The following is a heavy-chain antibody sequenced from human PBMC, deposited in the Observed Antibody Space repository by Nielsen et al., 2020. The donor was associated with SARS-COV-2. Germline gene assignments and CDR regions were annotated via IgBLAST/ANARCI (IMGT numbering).Heavy chain of an antibody. Sequence: GESLKISCAASGFTFGSYAMSWVRQAPGKGLELVSSISGSGGSTYYADSVKGRFTISRDNSKNTVFLQMNSLRGEDTAVYFCAKDKPATVWGQGTTVTVSS. CDR3: AKDKPATV. J-gene: IGHJ6*02. V-gene: IGHV3-23*01. CDR2: ISGSGGST. CDR1: GFTFGSYA.